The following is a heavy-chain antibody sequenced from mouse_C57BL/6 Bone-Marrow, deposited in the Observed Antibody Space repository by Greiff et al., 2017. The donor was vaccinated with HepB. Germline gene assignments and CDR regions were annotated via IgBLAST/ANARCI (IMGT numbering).Heavy chain of an antibody. CDR1: GYTFTSYW. V-gene: IGHV1-5*01. CDR3: TGVWPYYYAMDY. Sequence: EVQGVESGTVLARPGASVKMSCKTSGYTFTSYWMHWVKQRTGQGLEWIGAIYPGNSDTSYNQKFKGKAKLTAVTSASTAYMELSSLTNEDSAVYYCTGVWPYYYAMDYWGQGTSVTVSS. J-gene: IGHJ4*01. D-gene: IGHD2-10*02. CDR2: IYPGNSDT.